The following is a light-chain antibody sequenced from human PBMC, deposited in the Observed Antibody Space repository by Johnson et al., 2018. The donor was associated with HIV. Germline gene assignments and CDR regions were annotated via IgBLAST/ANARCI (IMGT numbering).Light chain of an antibody. J-gene: IGLJ1*01. V-gene: IGLV1-51*01. CDR3: GTWDSGLGAHYV. CDR2: DNN. CDR1: SSNIGTND. Sequence: QSVLTQPPSVSAAPGQKVTISCSGSSSNIGTNDVSWYQQFPGTAPKLLIYDNNKRPSGIPDRFSGSKSGTSATLGITGLQTGDEADYYCGTWDSGLGAHYVFGTGTKVTVL.